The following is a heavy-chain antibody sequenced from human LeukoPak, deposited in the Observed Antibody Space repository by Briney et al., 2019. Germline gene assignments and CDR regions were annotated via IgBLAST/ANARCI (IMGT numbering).Heavy chain of an antibody. CDR2: IRYDGSNK. J-gene: IGHJ4*02. CDR1: GFTFSSYG. CDR3: AKDQNAYYDFWSGYW. D-gene: IGHD3-3*01. Sequence: GGSLRLSCAASGFTFSSYGMLWVRQAPGKGLEWVAFIRYDGSNKYYADSVKGRFTISRDNSKNTLYLQMNSLRAEDTAVYYCAKDQNAYYDFWSGYWWGQGTLVTVSS. V-gene: IGHV3-30*02.